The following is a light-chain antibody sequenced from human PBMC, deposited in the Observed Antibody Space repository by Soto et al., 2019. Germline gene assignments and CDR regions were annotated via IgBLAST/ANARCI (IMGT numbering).Light chain of an antibody. J-gene: IGLJ2*01. V-gene: IGLV2-14*01. CDR3: SSYTSSSTVV. CDR2: DVD. Sequence: QSVLTQPASVSRSPGQSITISCTGTSSDVGGYNYVSWYQQHPGKAPKLMIYDVDNRPSGVSNRFSGSRSGNTASLTISGLQAEDEADYYCSSYTSSSTVVFGGGTKLTVL. CDR1: SSDVGGYNY.